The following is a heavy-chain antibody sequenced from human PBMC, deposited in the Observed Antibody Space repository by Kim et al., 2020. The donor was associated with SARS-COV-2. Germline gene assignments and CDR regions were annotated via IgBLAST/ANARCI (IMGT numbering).Heavy chain of an antibody. V-gene: IGHV3-21*01. CDR3: ARDFVKAGYYFDY. Sequence: GGSLRLSCAASGFTFSSHAINWVRQAPGKGLEWVAAISSSGSYIYYADSLKGRFTISRDNAKSSVYLQMNSLRAEDTAVYYCARDFVKAGYYFDYWGRGTLVTVSS. J-gene: IGHJ4*02. CDR2: ISSSGSYI. D-gene: IGHD3-3*01. CDR1: GFTFSSHA.